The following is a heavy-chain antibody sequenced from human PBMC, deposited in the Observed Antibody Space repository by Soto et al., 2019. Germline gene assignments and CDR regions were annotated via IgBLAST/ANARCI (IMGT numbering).Heavy chain of an antibody. CDR1: GGSISSGGYY. D-gene: IGHD6-6*01. Sequence: QVQLQESGPGLVKPSQTLSLTCTVSGGSISSGGYYWSWIRQHPGKGLEWIGYIYYSGSTYYNPSLKSRVTISVDTSKNQFSLKLSSVTAADTAVYYCARGGQTLIAARWSNNDYYYGMDVWGQGTTVTVSS. J-gene: IGHJ6*02. CDR2: IYYSGST. V-gene: IGHV4-31*03. CDR3: ARGGQTLIAARWSNNDYYYGMDV.